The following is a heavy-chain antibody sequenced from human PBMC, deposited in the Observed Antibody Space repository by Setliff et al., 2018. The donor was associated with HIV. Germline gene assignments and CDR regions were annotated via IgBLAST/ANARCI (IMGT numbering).Heavy chain of an antibody. D-gene: IGHD4-17*01. J-gene: IGHJ4*02. CDR1: GGSISSYY. CDR2: IYFSGST. CDR3: AGRYGDYGLYFFDY. Sequence: PSETLSLTCTVSGGSISSYYWSWIRQPPGKGLEWIGYIYFSGSTNYNPSLKSRVTISVDTSKNQFSLKLSSVTAADTAVYYCAGRYGDYGLYFFDYWGQGTLVTVSS. V-gene: IGHV4-59*01.